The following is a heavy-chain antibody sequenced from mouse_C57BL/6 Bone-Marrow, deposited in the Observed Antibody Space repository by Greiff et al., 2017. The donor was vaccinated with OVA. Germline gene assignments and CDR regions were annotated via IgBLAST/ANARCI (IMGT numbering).Heavy chain of an antibody. CDR3: ARGEDSNYLYAD. V-gene: IGHV1-82*01. J-gene: IGHJ3*01. CDR1: GYAFSSSW. D-gene: IGHD2-5*01. CDR2: IYPGDGDT. Sequence: VQLQESGPELVKPGASVKISCKASGYAFSSSWMNWVKQRPGKGLEWIGRIYPGDGDTNYNGKFKGKATLTADKSSSTAYMQLSILTSEDSAVDFCARGEDSNYLYADWGQGTLVSVAA.